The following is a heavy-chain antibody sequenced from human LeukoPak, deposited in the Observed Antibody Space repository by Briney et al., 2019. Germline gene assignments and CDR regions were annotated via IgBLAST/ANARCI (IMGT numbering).Heavy chain of an antibody. CDR3: ARVARTYYDSSGYYPPVGAFDI. Sequence: GASVKVSCKASGYTFTSYDINWVRQATGQGLEWMGWKNPNSGNTGYAQKFQGRVTMTRNTSISTAYMELSSLRSEDTAVYYCARVARTYYDSSGYYPPVGAFDIWGQGTMVTVSS. J-gene: IGHJ3*02. CDR2: KNPNSGNT. V-gene: IGHV1-8*01. D-gene: IGHD3-22*01. CDR1: GYTFTSYD.